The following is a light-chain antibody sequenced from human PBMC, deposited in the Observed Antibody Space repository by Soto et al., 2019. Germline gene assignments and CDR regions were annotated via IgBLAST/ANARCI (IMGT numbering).Light chain of an antibody. CDR2: EVT. J-gene: IGLJ1*01. Sequence: ALTQPASVSGSPGQSITISCTGTRRDVGGYNYVSWYQQYPGKSPKLLIYEVTHRPSGVSNRFSGSKSGNTASLTISGLQAEDEADYYCSSYTISNTLPFVFGTGTKVTVL. V-gene: IGLV2-14*01. CDR1: RRDVGGYNY. CDR3: SSYTISNTLPFV.